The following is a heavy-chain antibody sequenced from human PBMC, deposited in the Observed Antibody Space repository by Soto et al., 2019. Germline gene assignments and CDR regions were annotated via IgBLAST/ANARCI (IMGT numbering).Heavy chain of an antibody. CDR3: ARGLTVVRGVIIRTYYYYYGMDV. J-gene: IGHJ6*02. CDR2: IKQDGSEK. D-gene: IGHD3-10*01. CDR1: GFTFSSYW. Sequence: GSLRLSCAASGFTFSSYWMSWVRQAPGKGLEWVANIKQDGSEKYYVDSVKGRFTISRDNAKNSLYLQMNSLRAEDTAVYYCARGLTVVRGVIIRTYYYYYGMDVWGQGTTVTVSS. V-gene: IGHV3-7*03.